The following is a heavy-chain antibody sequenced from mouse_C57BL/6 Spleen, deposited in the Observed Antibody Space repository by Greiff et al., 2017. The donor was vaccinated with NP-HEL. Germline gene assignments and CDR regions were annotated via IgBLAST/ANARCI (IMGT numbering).Heavy chain of an antibody. CDR2: IYPRSGNT. V-gene: IGHV1-81*01. Sequence: VQLQQSGAELARPGASVKLSCKASGYTFTSYGISWVKQRTGQGLEWIGEIYPRSGNTYYNEKFKGKATLTADKSSSTAYMELRSLTSEDSAVYFCAPIWLSPLAYWGQGTLVTVSA. D-gene: IGHD2-2*01. CDR1: GYTFTSYG. J-gene: IGHJ3*01. CDR3: APIWLSPLAY.